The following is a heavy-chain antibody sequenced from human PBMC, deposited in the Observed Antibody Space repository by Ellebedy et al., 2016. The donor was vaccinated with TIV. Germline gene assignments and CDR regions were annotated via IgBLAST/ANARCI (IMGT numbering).Heavy chain of an antibody. CDR2: IKQDGSEK. CDR3: AKDRGFWSGYYKTYYYFVMDV. Sequence: PGGSLRLSCAASGFTFSSYWMSWVRQAPGKGLEWVANIKQDGSEKYYVDSVKGRFTISRDNSKNTLYLQMNSLRAEDAAVYYCAKDRGFWSGYYKTYYYFVMDVWGQGTTVTVSS. J-gene: IGHJ6*02. CDR1: GFTFSSYW. D-gene: IGHD3-3*01. V-gene: IGHV3-7*01.